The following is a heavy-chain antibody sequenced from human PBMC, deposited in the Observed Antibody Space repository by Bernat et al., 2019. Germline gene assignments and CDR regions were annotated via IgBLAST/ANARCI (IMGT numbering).Heavy chain of an antibody. V-gene: IGHV4-59*08. Sequence: QVQLQESGPGLVKPSETLSLTCTVSGDSITTYYWSWIRQPPGKGLEYIGYIYHSGSANYNPPLKSRVTISVDTSKNQFSLKLSSVTAADTAVYYCARIHYYGSGTIPPYFDYWGQGTLVTVSS. CDR1: GDSITTYY. D-gene: IGHD3-10*01. CDR3: ARIHYYGSGTIPPYFDY. CDR2: IYHSGSA. J-gene: IGHJ4*02.